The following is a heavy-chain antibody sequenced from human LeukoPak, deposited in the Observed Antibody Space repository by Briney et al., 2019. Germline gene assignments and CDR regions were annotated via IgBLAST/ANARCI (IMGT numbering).Heavy chain of an antibody. CDR1: GFTFSSYA. V-gene: IGHV3-30*04. J-gene: IGHJ4*02. CDR3: AKGAEIDH. Sequence: PGRSLRLSCAASGFTFSSYAMHWVRQAPGKGLEWVAVISYDGSNKYYADSVKGRFTISRDNSKNTLYLQMNSLRAEDTAVYYCAKGAEIDHWGQGTLVTVSS. CDR2: ISYDGSNK.